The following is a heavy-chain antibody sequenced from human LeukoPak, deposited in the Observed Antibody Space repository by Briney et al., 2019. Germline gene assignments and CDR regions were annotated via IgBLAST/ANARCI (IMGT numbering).Heavy chain of an antibody. V-gene: IGHV3-33*01. CDR2: IRYYDRNK. Sequence: QPGRALRLSCSASGFTFSSYVMHRVPQAPGKGLERVAGIRYYDRNKFYADSLKGRFTITRDTYKNTLYLYMNSLRAEDTAVYYCARVNRGDAFDIWGQGTLVTVSS. D-gene: IGHD3-16*02. CDR3: ARVNRGDAFDI. J-gene: IGHJ3*02. CDR1: GFTFSSYV.